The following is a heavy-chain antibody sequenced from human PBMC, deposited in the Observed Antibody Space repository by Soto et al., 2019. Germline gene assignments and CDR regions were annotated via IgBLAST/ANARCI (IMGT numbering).Heavy chain of an antibody. J-gene: IGHJ6*03. Sequence: EVQLVESGGGLVQPGWSLRLSCAASGFTFRNSAMDWVRQAPGKVLEYVSGISSNGVGTYYANSVKDRFTISRDKSKITLYLQMGSLRPEDMAVYYCARREQSDYYYMDVWGEGTSVTVSS. CDR1: GFTFRNSA. CDR2: ISSNGVGT. CDR3: ARREQSDYYYMDV. D-gene: IGHD6-19*01. V-gene: IGHV3-64*01.